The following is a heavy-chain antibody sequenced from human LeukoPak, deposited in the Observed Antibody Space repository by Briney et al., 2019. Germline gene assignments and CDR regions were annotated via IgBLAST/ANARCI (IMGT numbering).Heavy chain of an antibody. CDR1: GFTLSSYS. CDR2: ISSSSSYI. J-gene: IGHJ4*02. D-gene: IGHD4-11*01. CDR3: ARRTVTSSYFDY. Sequence: TGGSLRLSCAPSGFTLSSYSMNWVRQAPGKGLEWVSTISSSSSYIYYADSVKGRFTMPRDNAKNSLYLQMNSLRAEGTAVYYCARRTVTSSYFDYWGQGTLVTVSS. V-gene: IGHV3-21*01.